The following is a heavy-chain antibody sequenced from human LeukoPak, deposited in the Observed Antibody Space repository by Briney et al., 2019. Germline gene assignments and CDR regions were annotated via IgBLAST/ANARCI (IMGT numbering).Heavy chain of an antibody. CDR2: IYYSGST. Sequence: PSETLSLTCTVSGGSISSYYWSWIRQPPGKGLEWIGYIYYSGSTNYNPSLKSRVTISVDTSKYQFSLKLSSVTAADTAVYYCARTLRWGPYYYYYMDVWGKGTTVTVSS. V-gene: IGHV4-59*01. CDR3: ARTLRWGPYYYYYMDV. J-gene: IGHJ6*03. D-gene: IGHD3-16*01. CDR1: GGSISSYY.